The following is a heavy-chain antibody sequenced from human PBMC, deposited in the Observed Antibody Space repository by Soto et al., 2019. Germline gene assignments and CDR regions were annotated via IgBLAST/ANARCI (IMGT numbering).Heavy chain of an antibody. CDR2: IYYSGST. D-gene: IGHD7-27*01. CDR1: GGSISSSSYY. J-gene: IGHJ5*02. CDR3: ARWGNNRFDP. Sequence: PSETLSLTCTVSGGSISSSSYYWGWIRQPPGKGLEWIGSIYYSGSTYYNPSLKGRVTISVDTSKNQFSLKLSSVTAADTAVYYCARWGNNRFDPWGQGTLVTVSS. V-gene: IGHV4-39*01.